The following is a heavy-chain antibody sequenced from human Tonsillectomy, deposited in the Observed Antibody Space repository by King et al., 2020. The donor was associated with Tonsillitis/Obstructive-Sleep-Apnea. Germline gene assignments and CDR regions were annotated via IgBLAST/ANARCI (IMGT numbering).Heavy chain of an antibody. D-gene: IGHD3-10*01. J-gene: IGHJ4*02. CDR1: GGSISSYY. V-gene: IGHV4-59*12. CDR2: IYYSGST. Sequence: QLQESGPGLVKPSETLSLTCTVSGGSISSYYWSWIRQPPGKGLEWIGYIYYSGSTNYNPSPKSRVTISVDTFKNQFSLKLSAVTAADTAVYYCARERIRDGVSVLASWGQGNLFTVSA. CDR3: ARERIRDGVSVLAS.